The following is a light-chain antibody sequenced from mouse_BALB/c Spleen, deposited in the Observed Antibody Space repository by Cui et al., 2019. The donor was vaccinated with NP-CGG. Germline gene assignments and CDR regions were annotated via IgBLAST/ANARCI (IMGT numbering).Light chain of an antibody. J-gene: IGLJ1*01. CDR3: ALWYSNHWV. CDR2: GTN. Sequence: QAVVTQESALTTLPGETVTLTCRSSIGAVTTSNYDNWVQEKPDHLFTGLIGGTNNRAPGAPARFSGSLIGDKAALTITGAQTEDEAIYFCALWYSNHWVFGGGTKLTVL. CDR1: IGAVTTSNY. V-gene: IGLV1*01.